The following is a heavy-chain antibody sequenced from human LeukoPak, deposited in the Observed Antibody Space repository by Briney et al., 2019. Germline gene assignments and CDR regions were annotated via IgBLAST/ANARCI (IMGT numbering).Heavy chain of an antibody. CDR3: AMGGCSGGSCYRKYFDY. D-gene: IGHD2-15*01. V-gene: IGHV1-69*13. Sequence: SVKVSCKASGGTFSSYAISWVRQAPGQGLEWMGRIIPIFGTANYAQKFQGSVTITADESTSTAYMELSSLRSEDKAVYYCAMGGCSGGSCYRKYFDYWGQGTLVIVSS. CDR2: IIPIFGTA. CDR1: GGTFSSYA. J-gene: IGHJ4*02.